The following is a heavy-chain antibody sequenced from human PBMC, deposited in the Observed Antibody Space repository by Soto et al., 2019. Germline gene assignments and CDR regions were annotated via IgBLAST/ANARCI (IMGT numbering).Heavy chain of an antibody. D-gene: IGHD4-17*01. Sequence: QVQLQESGPGLVKPSETLSLTCTVSGGSISSYYWSWIRQPPGKGLEWIGYIYYSGSTNYNPSLKSRVTISVDTSKNQCSLKLSSVTDADTAVYYCARATRGGNGYGDYEAEYYYYYMDVWGKGTTVTVSS. CDR3: ARATRGGNGYGDYEAEYYYYYMDV. CDR2: IYYSGST. CDR1: GGSISSYY. V-gene: IGHV4-59*01. J-gene: IGHJ6*03.